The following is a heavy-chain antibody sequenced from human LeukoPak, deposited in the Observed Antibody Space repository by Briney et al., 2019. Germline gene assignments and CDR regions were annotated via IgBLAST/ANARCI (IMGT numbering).Heavy chain of an antibody. Sequence: GGSLRLSCGASGFTVSSNYMSWVRQAPGKGLEWVSYISSSGSTIYYADSVKGRFTISRDNAKNSLYLQMNSLRAEDTAVYYCARGFGQENEYDAFDIWGQGTMVTVSS. CDR3: ARGFGQENEYDAFDI. D-gene: IGHD3-16*01. CDR2: ISSSGSTI. J-gene: IGHJ3*02. V-gene: IGHV3-11*04. CDR1: GFTVSSNY.